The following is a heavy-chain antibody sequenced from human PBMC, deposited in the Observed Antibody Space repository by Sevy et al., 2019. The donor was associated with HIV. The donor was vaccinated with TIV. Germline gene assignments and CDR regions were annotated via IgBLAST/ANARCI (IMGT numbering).Heavy chain of an antibody. Sequence: GGSLRLSCAASGFTFNFHGMHWVRQAPGKGLEWVAFIWHDGSNKYMASSVKGRFTISRDQSKNTLFLQMNSLTVEDTAVYYCARETDNSARWLDPWGQGTLVTVSS. CDR3: ARETDNSARWLDP. V-gene: IGHV3-30*02. CDR2: IWHDGSNK. D-gene: IGHD4-4*01. J-gene: IGHJ5*02. CDR1: GFTFNFHG.